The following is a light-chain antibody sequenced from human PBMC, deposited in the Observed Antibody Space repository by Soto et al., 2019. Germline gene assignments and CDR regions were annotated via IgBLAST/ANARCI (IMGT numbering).Light chain of an antibody. J-gene: IGKJ1*01. CDR1: QSVSSY. V-gene: IGKV3-20*01. CDR3: QHYGDSRT. CDR2: GAS. Sequence: EVVLTQSPGTLSLSPGERATLSCRASQSVSSYLAWYQQKPGQAPRLLIYGASSRATGIPDRFSGSGSGTDFTLTISRLEPEDSAVYFCQHYGDSRTFGQGTKVDIK.